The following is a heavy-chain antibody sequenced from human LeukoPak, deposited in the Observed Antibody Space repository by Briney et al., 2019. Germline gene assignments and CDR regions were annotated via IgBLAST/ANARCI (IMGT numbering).Heavy chain of an antibody. CDR2: IYYSGST. V-gene: IGHV4-31*03. CDR1: GGSIGSGGYY. Sequence: PSQTLSLTCTVSGGSIGSGGYYWSWIRQHPGKGLEWIGYIYYSGSTYYNPSLKSRVTISVDTSKNQFSLKLSSVTAADPAVYYCARSTMIGLYAFDIWGQGTMVTVSS. CDR3: ARSTMIGLYAFDI. J-gene: IGHJ3*02. D-gene: IGHD3-22*01.